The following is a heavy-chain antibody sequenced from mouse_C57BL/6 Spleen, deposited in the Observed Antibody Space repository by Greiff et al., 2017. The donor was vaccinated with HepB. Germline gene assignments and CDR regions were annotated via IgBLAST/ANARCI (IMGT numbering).Heavy chain of an antibody. D-gene: IGHD4-1*02. CDR1: GYTFTSYW. CDR2: IDPSDSYT. Sequence: QVQLQQPGAELVKPGASVKLSCKASGYTFTSYWMQWVKQRPGQGLEWIGEIDPSDSYTNYNQKFKGQATLTVDTSSSTAYMQLSSLTSEDAAVYYWAREPTGTHYFDYWGQGTTLTVSS. J-gene: IGHJ2*01. V-gene: IGHV1-50*01. CDR3: AREPTGTHYFDY.